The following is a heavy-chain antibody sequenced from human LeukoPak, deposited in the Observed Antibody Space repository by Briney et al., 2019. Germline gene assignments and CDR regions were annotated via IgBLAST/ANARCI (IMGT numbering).Heavy chain of an antibody. CDR3: ARSDYGGDPTYDAFDI. V-gene: IGHV4-31*03. CDR1: GGSISSGGYY. Sequence: SETLSLTCTVSGGSISSGGYYWSWIRQHPGKGLEWIGYIYYSGSTYYNPSLKSRVTMSLDTSKKQFSLKLTSVTAADTAVYFCARSDYGGDPTYDAFDIWGQGTMVTVSS. CDR2: IYYSGST. J-gene: IGHJ3*02. D-gene: IGHD4-17*01.